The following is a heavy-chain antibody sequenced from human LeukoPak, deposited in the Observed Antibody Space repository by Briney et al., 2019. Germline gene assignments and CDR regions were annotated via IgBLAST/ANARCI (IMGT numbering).Heavy chain of an antibody. CDR2: ISYDGTKI. CDR1: GFSFSTHK. CDR3: ARDSVKSPGISYFDN. D-gene: IGHD3-3*02. V-gene: IGHV3-30-3*01. J-gene: IGHJ1*01. Sequence: GGSLRLSCAASGFSFSTHKMNWVRQAPGKGLEWVAVISYDGTKIYYADSAKGRFTISRDNSKNMVYLQMNSLRAEDTALYYCARDSVKSPGISYFDNWGQGTLVTVSS.